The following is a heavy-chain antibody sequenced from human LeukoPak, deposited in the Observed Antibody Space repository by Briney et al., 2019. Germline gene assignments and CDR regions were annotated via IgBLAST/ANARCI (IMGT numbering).Heavy chain of an antibody. Sequence: SETLSLTCAVPGYSLSSGYYWGWIRQPPGKGLEWIGTIYHSGSTYYNPSLKSRVTISVDTSKNQFSLKLSSVTAADTAVYYCARAGGYSGSYYEFDYWGQGTLVTVSS. D-gene: IGHD1-26*01. CDR3: ARAGGYSGSYYEFDY. CDR1: GYSLSSGYY. J-gene: IGHJ4*02. CDR2: IYHSGST. V-gene: IGHV4-38-2*01.